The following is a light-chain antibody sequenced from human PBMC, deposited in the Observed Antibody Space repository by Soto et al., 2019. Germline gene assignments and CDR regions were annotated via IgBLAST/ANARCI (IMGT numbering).Light chain of an antibody. V-gene: IGLV1-40*01. J-gene: IGLJ2*01. CDR3: QSYDSCLSGPVVV. CDR2: GNS. Sequence: QPVLTQPPSVSGAPGQRVTISCTGSSSNIGAGYDVHWYQQLPGTAPKLLIYGNSNRPSGVPDRFSGSKSGTSASLAITGLQAEDEADYYCQSYDSCLSGPVVVFGGGTKLTVL. CDR1: SSNIGAGYD.